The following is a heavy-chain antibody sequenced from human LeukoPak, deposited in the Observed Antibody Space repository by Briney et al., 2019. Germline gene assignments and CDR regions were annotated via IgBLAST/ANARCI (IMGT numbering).Heavy chain of an antibody. CDR3: AKRRVAGGYFDY. CDR2: ISGSGGST. D-gene: IGHD6-19*01. V-gene: IGHV3-23*01. J-gene: IGHJ4*02. Sequence: GGSLRLSCAASGFTVSSNYMSWVRQAPGKGLEWVSAISGSGGSTYYADSVEGRFTISRDNSKNTLYLQMNSLRAEDTAVYYCAKRRVAGGYFDYWGQGTLVTVSS. CDR1: GFTVSSNY.